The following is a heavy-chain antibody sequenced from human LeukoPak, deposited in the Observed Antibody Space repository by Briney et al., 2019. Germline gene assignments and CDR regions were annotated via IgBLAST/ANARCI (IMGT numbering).Heavy chain of an antibody. J-gene: IGHJ4*02. CDR3: ARPQTMGSSSPLGY. D-gene: IGHD2-2*01. Sequence: SETLSLTCTVSGVSISSYYWIWIRQPPGKGLKWIGDIHYSGRANYNPSLKSRVTTSLDTSKNQISLKLSSVTAADTAVCYCARPQTMGSSSPLGYWGQGTLVTVSS. CDR2: IHYSGRA. V-gene: IGHV4-59*01. CDR1: GVSISSYY.